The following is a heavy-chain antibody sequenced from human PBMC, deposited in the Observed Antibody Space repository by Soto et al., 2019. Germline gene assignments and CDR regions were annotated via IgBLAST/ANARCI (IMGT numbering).Heavy chain of an antibody. Sequence: SRRLSCAASGFTSSSYCRHWISEAQDKGLEWVVVISYDGSNKYYADSVKGGFTISRDNSKNTLYLQMNSLRAEDTAVYYCARGYSSSGYYYYGMDVWGQGTTVTVSS. CDR1: GFTSSSYC. J-gene: IGHJ6*02. CDR2: ISYDGSNK. V-gene: IGHV3-30-3*01. CDR3: ARGYSSSGYYYYGMDV. D-gene: IGHD6-6*01.